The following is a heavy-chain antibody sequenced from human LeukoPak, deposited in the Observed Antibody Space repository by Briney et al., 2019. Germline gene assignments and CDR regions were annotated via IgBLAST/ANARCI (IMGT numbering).Heavy chain of an antibody. CDR1: GGSISSSSYY. J-gene: IGHJ3*02. CDR3: ARRPLGSVKLRYFDWSRIGLAFDI. CDR2: IYYSGST. D-gene: IGHD3-9*01. Sequence: SETLSLTCTVSGGSISSSSYYWGWIRQPPGKGLEWIGSIYYSGSTSYNPSLKSRVTISVDTSKNQFSLKLSSVTAADTAVYYCARRPLGSVKLRYFDWSRIGLAFDIWGQGTMVTVSS. V-gene: IGHV4-39*07.